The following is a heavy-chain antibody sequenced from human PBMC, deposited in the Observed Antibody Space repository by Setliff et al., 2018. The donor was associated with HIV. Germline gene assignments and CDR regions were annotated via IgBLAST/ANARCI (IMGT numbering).Heavy chain of an antibody. V-gene: IGHV1-46*01. D-gene: IGHD5-12*01. CDR1: GYTFTSYY. CDR2: INPSGGTT. J-gene: IGHJ6*03. CDR3: AREFGAGIRQIVAGEFYYMDV. Sequence: ASVKVSCKASGYTFTSYYMHWVRQAPGQGLEWLGIINPSGGTTNYAQKFQGRVTMTRDTSTSTLYMELSSLRSEDTAVYYCAREFGAGIRQIVAGEFYYMDVWGKGTTVTVSS.